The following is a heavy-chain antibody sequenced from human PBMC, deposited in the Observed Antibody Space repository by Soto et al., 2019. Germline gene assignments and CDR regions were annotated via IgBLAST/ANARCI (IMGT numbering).Heavy chain of an antibody. J-gene: IGHJ5*02. CDR1: GGSISSGGYS. Sequence: QLQLQESGSGLVRPSQTLSLTCAVSGGSISSGGYSWNWVRQPPGNGMEWLGDIFHSGSTFYTPSLKSRVTISVGKSKSQFSLKLSSVTAADTAVYYCARDQLEGHLFAPWGQGTLVTVSS. V-gene: IGHV4-30-2*01. CDR3: ARDQLEGHLFAP. CDR2: IFHSGST. D-gene: IGHD1-1*01.